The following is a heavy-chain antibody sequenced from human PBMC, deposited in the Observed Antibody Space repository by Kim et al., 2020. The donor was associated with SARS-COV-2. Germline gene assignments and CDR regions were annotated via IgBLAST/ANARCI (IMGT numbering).Heavy chain of an antibody. J-gene: IGHJ6*02. CDR3: ARARERRYYYYYYGMDV. V-gene: IGHV1-8*01. D-gene: IGHD1-1*01. CDR1: GYTFTSYD. Sequence: ASVKVSCKASGYTFTSYDINWVRQATGQGLEWMGWMNPNSGNTGYAQKFQGRVTMTRNTSISTAYMELSSLRSEDTAVYYCARARERRYYYYYYGMDVWGQGTTVTVSS. CDR2: MNPNSGNT.